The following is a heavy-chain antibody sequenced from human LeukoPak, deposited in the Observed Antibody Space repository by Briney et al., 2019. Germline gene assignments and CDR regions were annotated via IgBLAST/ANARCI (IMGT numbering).Heavy chain of an antibody. CDR2: INHSGTT. J-gene: IGHJ4*02. CDR3: ARGYCSTTRCYEVNFDY. Sequence: SETLSLTCAVYGGSFSGYYWGWIRQPPGKGLEWIGDINHSGTTNYNPSLKSRVTISIDTSKSQFSLKLNSVTAADTAVYYCARGYCSTTRCYEVNFDYWGQGTLVTVSS. CDR1: GGSFSGYY. V-gene: IGHV4-34*01. D-gene: IGHD2-2*01.